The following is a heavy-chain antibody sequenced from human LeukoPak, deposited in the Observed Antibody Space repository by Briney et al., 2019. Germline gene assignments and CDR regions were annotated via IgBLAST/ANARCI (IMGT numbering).Heavy chain of an antibody. V-gene: IGHV3-73*01. D-gene: IGHD2-2*01. CDR1: GFPFSGSA. CDR3: TRLGYCSSTRCYPDY. J-gene: IGHJ4*02. CDR2: IRSKANSYAT. Sequence: GGSLRLSCAASGFPFSGSAMHWVRQASGKGLAWVGCIRSKANSYATAYAASVQGRFTISRDDSKNTAYLQMNSLKTEDTAVDYCTRLGYCSSTRCYPDYWGQVTLVTVSS.